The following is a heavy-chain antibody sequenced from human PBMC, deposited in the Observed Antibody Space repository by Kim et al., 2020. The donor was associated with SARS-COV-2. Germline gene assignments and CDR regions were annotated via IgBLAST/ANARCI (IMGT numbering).Heavy chain of an antibody. D-gene: IGHD3-22*01. V-gene: IGHV1-2*02. J-gene: IGHJ4*02. CDR3: ARLPFDSSGNY. CDR2: T. Sequence: TNYAQKFQGRVTMTRDTSISTAYLEVSRLRSDDAAIYYCARLPFDSSGNYWGQGTLVTVSS.